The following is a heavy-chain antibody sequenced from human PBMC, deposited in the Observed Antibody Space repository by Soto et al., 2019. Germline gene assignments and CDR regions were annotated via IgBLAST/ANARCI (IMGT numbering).Heavy chain of an antibody. D-gene: IGHD2-21*02. CDR1: GFSLSTSGVG. Sequence: QITLKESGPPLVKPTQTLTLTCTFSGFSLSTSGVGVGWIRQPPGKALEWLALIYWDDDKRYSPSLKSRLTIPKDTSKNQVVLTMTNMDPVDTDTYYCAHGTEYCGGDCYPGYYFDCWGQGTLVTVSS. J-gene: IGHJ4*02. V-gene: IGHV2-5*02. CDR2: IYWDDDK. CDR3: AHGTEYCGGDCYPGYYFDC.